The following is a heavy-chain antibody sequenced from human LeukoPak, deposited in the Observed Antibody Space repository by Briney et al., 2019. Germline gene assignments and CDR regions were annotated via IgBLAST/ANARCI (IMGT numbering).Heavy chain of an antibody. V-gene: IGHV3-7*01. CDR1: GFIFGGYW. D-gene: IGHD3-3*01. J-gene: IGHJ4*02. CDR3: VSGFLQWLY. Sequence: GGSLRLSCAASGFIFGGYWMSWVRQAPGRGLEWVANTNPDGSLKYYVDSLNGRFTISRDNAKNSLYLQMNSLRAEDTAVYYCVSGFLQWLYWGQGTLVTVSS. CDR2: TNPDGSLK.